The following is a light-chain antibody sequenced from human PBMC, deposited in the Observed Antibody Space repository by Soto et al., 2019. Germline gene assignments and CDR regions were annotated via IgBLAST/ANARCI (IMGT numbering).Light chain of an antibody. CDR2: EVV. J-gene: IGLJ2*01. Sequence: QSALTQPASVSGSPGQSITISCTGTSSDVGDYNYVSWYQQHPGKAPKLLIYEVVNRPSGVSSRFSGSKSGNTASLTISGLQAEDEADYYCSSYTSSITLIFGGGTKLTVL. CDR3: SSYTSSITLI. V-gene: IGLV2-14*01. CDR1: SSDVGDYNY.